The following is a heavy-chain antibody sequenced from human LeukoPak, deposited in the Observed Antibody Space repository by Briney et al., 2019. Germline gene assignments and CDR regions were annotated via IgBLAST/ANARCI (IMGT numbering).Heavy chain of an antibody. CDR3: ANTIFGVIEGWFDP. J-gene: IGHJ5*02. V-gene: IGHV1-2*02. CDR1: GYTFTGYY. CDR2: INPNSGGT. Sequence: AASVKVSCKASGYTFTGYYMHWVRQAPGQGLEWMGWINPNSGGTNYAQKFQGRVTMTRDTSISTAYMELSRLRSDDTAVYYCANTIFGVIEGWFDPWGQGTLVTVSS. D-gene: IGHD3-3*01.